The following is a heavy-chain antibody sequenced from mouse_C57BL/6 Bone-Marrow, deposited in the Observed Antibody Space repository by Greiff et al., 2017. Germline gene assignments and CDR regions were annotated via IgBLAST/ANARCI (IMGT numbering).Heavy chain of an antibody. D-gene: IGHD1-1*02. Sequence: EVKLVESEGGLVQPGSSMKLSCTASGFTFSDYYMAWVSQVPEKGLEWVANINYDGSSTYYLDALKSRFIISRDNAKNILYLQMSSLKSEDTATYYCARGYGGFAYWGQGTLVTVSA. J-gene: IGHJ3*01. CDR1: GFTFSDYY. V-gene: IGHV5-16*01. CDR3: ARGYGGFAY. CDR2: INYDGSST.